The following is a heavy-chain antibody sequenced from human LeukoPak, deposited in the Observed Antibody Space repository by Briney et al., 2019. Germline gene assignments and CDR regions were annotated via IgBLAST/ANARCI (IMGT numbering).Heavy chain of an antibody. CDR2: MNPNSGNT. CDR3: ATLGLLESPDFDY. J-gene: IGHJ4*02. Sequence: GASVKVSCKASGYTFTSYDINWVRQATGQGLEWMGWMNPNSGNTGYAQKFQGRVTITRNTSISTAYMELSSLRSEDTAVYYCATLGLLESPDFDYWGQGTLVTVSS. D-gene: IGHD3-3*01. V-gene: IGHV1-8*03. CDR1: GYTFTSYD.